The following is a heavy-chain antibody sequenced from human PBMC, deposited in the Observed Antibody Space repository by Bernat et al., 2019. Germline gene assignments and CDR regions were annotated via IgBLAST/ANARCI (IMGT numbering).Heavy chain of an antibody. J-gene: IGHJ4*02. CDR1: GYTFTGYY. V-gene: IGHV1-2*04. CDR3: ARDFARDYDFWSGYSPSYYFDY. CDR2: INPNSGGT. Sequence: QVQLVQSGAEVKKPGASVKVSCKASGYTFTGYYMHWVRRAPGQGLEWMGWINPNSGGTNYAQKFQGWVTMTRDTSISTAYMGLSRLRSDDTAVYYCARDFARDYDFWSGYSPSYYFDYWGQGTLVTVSS. D-gene: IGHD3-3*01.